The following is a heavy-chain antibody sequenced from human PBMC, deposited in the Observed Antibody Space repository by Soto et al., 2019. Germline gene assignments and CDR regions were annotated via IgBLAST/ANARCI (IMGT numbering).Heavy chain of an antibody. D-gene: IGHD2-21*01. J-gene: IGHJ5*01. CDR1: GVSIHNSHSF. CDR2: VYYSGGA. CDR3: GRVVEGATRHTDLDS. V-gene: IGHV4-39*01. Sequence: SETLSLTCTVSGVSIHNSHSFWGWIRQPPGKGLEFIGTVYYSGGAHYNSSLKSRVTISVDTANNQVSLRMRPLTAADTAVYYCGRVVEGATRHTDLDSWGQGTLVTSP.